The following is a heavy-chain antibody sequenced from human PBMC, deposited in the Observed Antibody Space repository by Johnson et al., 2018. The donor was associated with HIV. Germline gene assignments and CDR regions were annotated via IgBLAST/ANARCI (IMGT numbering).Heavy chain of an antibody. V-gene: IGHV3-20*04. J-gene: IGHJ3*01. CDR2: IKWNGGST. D-gene: IGHD3-22*01. CDR1: GFSFDDYG. Sequence: VQLVESGGGVVRPRGSLRVSCAASGFSFDDYGMSWVRQAPGKGLEWVSGIKWNGGSTGYADSVKGRFTIFRDNAKNSLYLQMNSLRAEDTALYYWAGVMSSGYFFDAFDFWGQGTMVTVSS. CDR3: AGVMSSGYFFDAFDF.